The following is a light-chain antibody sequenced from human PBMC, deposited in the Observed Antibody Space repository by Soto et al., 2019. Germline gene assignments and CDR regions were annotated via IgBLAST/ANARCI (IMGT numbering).Light chain of an antibody. CDR3: QQYNSYPWT. CDR2: AAS. V-gene: IGKV1-5*01. Sequence: DIQMTQSPSTLSASVGDRVTITCRASQSINSYLAWYQQKPGKAPKLLIYAASSLESGVPSRFSGSGSGTEFTLTISSLQPDDFATYYCQQYNSYPWTFGEGTKVEI. J-gene: IGKJ1*01. CDR1: QSINSY.